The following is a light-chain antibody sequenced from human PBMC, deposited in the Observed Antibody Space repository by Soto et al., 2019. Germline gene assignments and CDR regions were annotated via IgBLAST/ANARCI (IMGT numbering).Light chain of an antibody. J-gene: IGKJ4*01. Sequence: IVLTQSPGTLSFSPGERSTLSCRASRSVSSNLAWYQQKPGQAPRLLIYGASTRATGIPARFSGSGSGTEFTLTISSLQSEDFAVYYCQQYNNWPPEVTFGGGNKVDIK. CDR2: GAS. CDR3: QQYNNWPPEVT. CDR1: RSVSSN. V-gene: IGKV3-15*01.